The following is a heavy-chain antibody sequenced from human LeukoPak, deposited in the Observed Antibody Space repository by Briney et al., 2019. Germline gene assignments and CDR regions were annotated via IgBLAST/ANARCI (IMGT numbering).Heavy chain of an antibody. J-gene: IGHJ4*02. CDR2: IKSKTDGGTT. CDR3: TTDDYGDLVFDY. D-gene: IGHD4-17*01. CDR1: GFTSSNAW. V-gene: IGHV3-15*01. Sequence: KPGGSLRLSCAASGFTSSNAWMSWVRQAPGKGLEWVGRIKSKTDGGTTDYAAPVKGRFTISRDDSKNTLYLQMNSLKTEDTAVYYCTTDDYGDLVFDYWGRGTLVTVSS.